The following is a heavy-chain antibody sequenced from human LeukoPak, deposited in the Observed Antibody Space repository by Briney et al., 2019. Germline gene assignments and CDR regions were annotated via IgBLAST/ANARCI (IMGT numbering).Heavy chain of an antibody. CDR1: GGTFSSYA. D-gene: IGHD2-15*01. Sequence: SVKVSCMASGGTFSSYAISWVRQAPGQGLECMGGIIPIFGTANYAQKFQGRVTITADESTSTAYMELSSLRSEDTAVYYCARDIVVVVADRLSYEGYMDVWGKGTTVTVSS. J-gene: IGHJ6*03. V-gene: IGHV1-69*13. CDR2: IIPIFGTA. CDR3: ARDIVVVVADRLSYEGYMDV.